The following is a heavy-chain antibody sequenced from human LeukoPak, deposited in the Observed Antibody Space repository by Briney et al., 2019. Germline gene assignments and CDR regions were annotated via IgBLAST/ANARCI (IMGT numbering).Heavy chain of an antibody. CDR2: ISNSGDST. Sequence: PGGSLRLSCAASGFTFSTYAMSWVRQAPGEGLQWVSGISNSGDSTYYLDSVKGRFTISRDNSKNTLYLQMSSLRAEDTALYYCVKDRCDRATCPEVWGQGTLVTVSS. V-gene: IGHV3-23*01. D-gene: IGHD2-21*01. CDR1: GFTFSTYA. J-gene: IGHJ4*02. CDR3: VKDRCDRATCPEV.